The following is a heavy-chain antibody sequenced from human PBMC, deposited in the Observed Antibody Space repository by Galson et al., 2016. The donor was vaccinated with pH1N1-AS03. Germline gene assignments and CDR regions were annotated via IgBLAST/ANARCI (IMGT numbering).Heavy chain of an antibody. Sequence: SLRLSCAASGFTFSDSGMHWVRRPPGKGLEWVAVISKDARGKFYADSVKGRFTISRDNSNNTVYLHMNSLRTEDTAVYYCAKMLRGITAVGFESWGQGILVIVSS. CDR2: ISKDARGK. J-gene: IGHJ5*01. CDR3: AKMLRGITAVGFES. D-gene: IGHD3-10*01. V-gene: IGHV3-30*18. CDR1: GFTFSDSG.